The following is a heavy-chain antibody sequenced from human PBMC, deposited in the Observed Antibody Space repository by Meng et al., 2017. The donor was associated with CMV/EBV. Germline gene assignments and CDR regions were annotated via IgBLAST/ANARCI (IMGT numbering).Heavy chain of an antibody. CDR1: GGSFSGYY. Sequence: SCAVYGGSFSGYYWSWIRQPPGKGLEWIGEINHSGSTNYNPSLKSRVTISVDTSKNQFSLKLSSVTAADTAVYYCARGRYSNYYYYGMDVWGQGTTVTVSS. CDR2: INHSGST. V-gene: IGHV4-34*01. J-gene: IGHJ6*02. D-gene: IGHD4-11*01. CDR3: ARGRYSNYYYYGMDV.